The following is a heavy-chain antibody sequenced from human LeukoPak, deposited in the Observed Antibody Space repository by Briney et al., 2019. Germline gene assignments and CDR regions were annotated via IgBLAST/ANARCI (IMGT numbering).Heavy chain of an antibody. CDR3: ARAIAAAGGAFDP. Sequence: SETLSLTCAVYGGSFSGYYWSWIRQPPGKGLEWIGEINHSGSTNYNPSLKSRVTISVDTSKNQFSLKLSSVTAADTAVYYCARAIAAAGGAFDPWGQGTLATVSS. J-gene: IGHJ5*02. CDR2: INHSGST. V-gene: IGHV4-34*01. CDR1: GGSFSGYY. D-gene: IGHD6-13*01.